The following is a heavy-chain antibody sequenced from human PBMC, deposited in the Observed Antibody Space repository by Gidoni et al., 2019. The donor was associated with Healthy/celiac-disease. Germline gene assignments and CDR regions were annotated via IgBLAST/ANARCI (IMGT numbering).Heavy chain of an antibody. CDR1: GGSISSSSYY. CDR3: ARHLCTNGVCYSTVPYYFDY. J-gene: IGHJ4*02. V-gene: IGHV4-39*01. CDR2: IYYSGST. D-gene: IGHD2-8*01. Sequence: QLQLQESGPGLVKPSETLSLTCTVTGGSISSSSYYWGWIRQPPGKGLEWIGSIYYSGSTYYNPSLKSRVTISVDTSKNQFSLKLSSVTAADTAVYYCARHLCTNGVCYSTVPYYFDYWGQGTLVTVSS.